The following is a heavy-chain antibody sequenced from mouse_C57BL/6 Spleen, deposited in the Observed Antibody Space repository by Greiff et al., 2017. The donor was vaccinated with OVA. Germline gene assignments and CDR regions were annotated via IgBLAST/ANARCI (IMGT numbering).Heavy chain of an antibody. Sequence: EVKLVESGGGLVKPGGSLKLSCAASGFTFSDYGMHWVRQAPEKGLEWVAYISSGSSTIYYADTVKGRFTISRDNAKNTLFLQMTSLRSEDTAMYYCARWGYPFAYWGQGTLVTVSA. V-gene: IGHV5-17*01. D-gene: IGHD2-2*01. J-gene: IGHJ3*01. CDR2: ISSGSSTI. CDR3: ARWGYPFAY. CDR1: GFTFSDYG.